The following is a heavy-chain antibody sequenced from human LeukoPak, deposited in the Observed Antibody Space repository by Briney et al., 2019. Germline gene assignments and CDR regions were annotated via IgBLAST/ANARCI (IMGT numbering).Heavy chain of an antibody. D-gene: IGHD6-13*01. J-gene: IGHJ2*01. CDR3: ARDRLGSVGAAAAHWYFDL. Sequence: PSETLSLTCTVSGGSISSYYWSWIRQPPGKGLEWIGYIYYSGSTNYNPSLKSRVTISVDTSKNQFSLKLSSVTAADTAVYYCARDRLGSVGAAAAHWYFDLWGRGTLVTVSS. CDR1: GGSISSYY. CDR2: IYYSGST. V-gene: IGHV4-59*01.